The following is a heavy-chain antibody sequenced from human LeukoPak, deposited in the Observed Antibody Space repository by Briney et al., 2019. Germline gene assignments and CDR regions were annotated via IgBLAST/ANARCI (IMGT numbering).Heavy chain of an antibody. Sequence: GASVKVSCKTSGYPFTTYEINWVRQAAGQGLEWMGWEHPDTGYADYAQKFQGRVTMTSDTSISTAYMELSSLRSDDTAVYFCARGPRNDPWGQGTPVTVSS. CDR2: EHPDTGYA. D-gene: IGHD1-14*01. CDR1: GYPFTTYE. V-gene: IGHV1-8*01. J-gene: IGHJ5*02. CDR3: ARGPRNDP.